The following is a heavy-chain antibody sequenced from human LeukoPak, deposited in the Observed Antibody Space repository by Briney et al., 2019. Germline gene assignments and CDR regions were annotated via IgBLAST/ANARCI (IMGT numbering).Heavy chain of an antibody. Sequence: GGSLRLSCAASGFTVSSNYMSWVRQAPGKGLEWVSAISGSGGGTYYADSVKGRFTISRDNSKNTLYLQMNSLRAEDTAVYYCAHPSITIFGVVTRDWFDPWGQGTLVTVSS. CDR2: ISGSGGGT. J-gene: IGHJ5*02. CDR1: GFTVSSNY. CDR3: AHPSITIFGVVTRDWFDP. D-gene: IGHD3-3*01. V-gene: IGHV3-23*01.